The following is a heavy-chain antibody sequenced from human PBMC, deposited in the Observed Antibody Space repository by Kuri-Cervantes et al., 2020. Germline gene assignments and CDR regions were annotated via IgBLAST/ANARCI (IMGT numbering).Heavy chain of an antibody. CDR3: ARDWSTWAGAYYYMDV. CDR2: ISGSGGST. D-gene: IGHD1-26*01. CDR1: GFTFDDYA. V-gene: IGHV3-23*01. J-gene: IGHJ6*03. Sequence: GGSLRLSCAASGFTFDDYAMHWVRQAPGKGLEWVSGISGSGGSTYYADSVKGRFTISRDNAKNSLYLQMNSLRAEDTAVYYCARDWSTWAGAYYYMDVWGKGTTVTVSS.